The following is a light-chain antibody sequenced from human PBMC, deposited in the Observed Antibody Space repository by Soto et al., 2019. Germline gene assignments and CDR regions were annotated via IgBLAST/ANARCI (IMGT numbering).Light chain of an antibody. CDR1: QSVSSY. Sequence: EIMLTQSPGTLSLSPGERATLSCRASQSVSSYLAWYQQKPGQAPRLLIYDASNRATGIPARFSGSGSGTDFTLTISSLEPEDFAVYYCQQRSNWPLTFGGGTKVDIK. CDR3: QQRSNWPLT. J-gene: IGKJ4*01. V-gene: IGKV3-11*01. CDR2: DAS.